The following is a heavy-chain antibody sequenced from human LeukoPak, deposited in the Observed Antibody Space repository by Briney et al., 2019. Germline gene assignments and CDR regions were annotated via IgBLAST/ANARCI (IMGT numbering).Heavy chain of an antibody. J-gene: IGHJ6*03. CDR1: GFTFDDYA. Sequence: GGSLRLSCAASGFTFDDYAMHWVRHAPGKGLEWVSGISWNSGSIGYADSVKGRFTISRDNAKNSLYLQMNSLRAEDTALYYCARAPYTLSYYDFWSGHYYMDVWGKGTTVTVSS. D-gene: IGHD3-3*01. V-gene: IGHV3-9*01. CDR3: ARAPYTLSYYDFWSGHYYMDV. CDR2: ISWNSGSI.